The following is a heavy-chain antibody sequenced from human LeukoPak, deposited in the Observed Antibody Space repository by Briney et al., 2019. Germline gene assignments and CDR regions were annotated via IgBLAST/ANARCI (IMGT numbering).Heavy chain of an antibody. CDR1: GFTFSNYW. J-gene: IGHJ4*02. CDR2: IKQDGSEK. Sequence: GGSLRLSCAASGFTFSNYWMSWVRQAPGKGLEWVANIKQDGSEKYYVDSVKGRFTISRDNAKNSLYLQMNSLRDEDTAVYYCAKSGGSYYGGHFDCWGRGTLVTVSS. CDR3: AKSGGSYYGGHFDC. D-gene: IGHD1-26*01. V-gene: IGHV3-7*02.